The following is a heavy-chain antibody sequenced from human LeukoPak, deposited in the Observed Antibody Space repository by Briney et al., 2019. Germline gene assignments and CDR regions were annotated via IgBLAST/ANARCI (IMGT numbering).Heavy chain of an antibody. D-gene: IGHD1-14*01. V-gene: IGHV3-66*01. CDR1: GFTASTNY. CDR3: AKEEPGEGGAFDI. CDR2: IYSGGST. J-gene: IGHJ3*02. Sequence: GGSLRLSCAPSGFTASTNYMSWVRQAPAKGLEWVSIIYSGGSTYYADSVKGRFTISRDNSKNTLYPQMNSLRAEDTAVYYCAKEEPGEGGAFDIWGQGTMVTVSS.